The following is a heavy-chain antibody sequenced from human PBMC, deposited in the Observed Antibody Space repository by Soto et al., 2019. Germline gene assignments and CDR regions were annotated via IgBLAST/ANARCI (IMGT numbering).Heavy chain of an antibody. Sequence: SETMSLTCTVSGGSISSYYWGWVRQPPGKGLEWIGYIYYSGGTTYNPSLKSRLTISVDPSKNPFSLKLSSVTAADTAVYYCARDSTYSGSYRYFDYWGQGTLVTVSS. V-gene: IGHV4-59*01. CDR2: IYYSGGT. D-gene: IGHD1-26*01. CDR1: GGSISSYY. CDR3: ARDSTYSGSYRYFDY. J-gene: IGHJ4*02.